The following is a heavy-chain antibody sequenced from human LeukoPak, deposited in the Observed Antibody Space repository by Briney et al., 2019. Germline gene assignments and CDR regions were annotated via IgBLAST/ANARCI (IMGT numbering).Heavy chain of an antibody. CDR2: IFYSGST. CDR1: GGSISSSNFY. V-gene: IGHV4-39*07. Sequence: SETLSLTYTVSGGSISSSNFYWGWIRQPPGRGLEWIGSIFYSGSTYYNPSLKSRVTISVDRSKNQFSQKLSSVTAADTAVYYCARLMAGLDWGQGTLVTVSS. D-gene: IGHD6-19*01. CDR3: ARLMAGLD. J-gene: IGHJ4*02.